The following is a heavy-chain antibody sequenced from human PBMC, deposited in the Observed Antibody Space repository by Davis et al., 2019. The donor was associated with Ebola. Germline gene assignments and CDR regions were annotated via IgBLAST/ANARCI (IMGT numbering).Heavy chain of an antibody. V-gene: IGHV4-4*02. D-gene: IGHD6-6*01. CDR2: IYHSGST. Sequence: MPSETLSLTCAVSGGSISGDDWWSWVRQPPGKGLEWIGEIYHSGSTTYNPSLKSRVTISVDTSKNQFSLNLSSLTAADTAVYYCARTWTTKAARDDYFDYWGQGTLVTVSS. CDR3: ARTWTTKAARDDYFDY. J-gene: IGHJ4*02. CDR1: GGSISGDDW.